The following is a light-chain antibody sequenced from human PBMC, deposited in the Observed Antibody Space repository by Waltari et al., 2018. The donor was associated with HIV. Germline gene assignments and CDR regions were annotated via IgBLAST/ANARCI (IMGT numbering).Light chain of an antibody. Sequence: SYGLTQPPSMSVAAGQAAKFTCGGLNIGARSVHWYQKRPGQAPKLVVYDNSDRPPGTPDRFSGSISRNTATLTISRVEAGDEAEYYCQVWDNIGDRVVFGGGTKLTVL. CDR1: NIGARS. J-gene: IGLJ2*01. CDR3: QVWDNIGDRVV. V-gene: IGLV3-21*02. CDR2: DNS.